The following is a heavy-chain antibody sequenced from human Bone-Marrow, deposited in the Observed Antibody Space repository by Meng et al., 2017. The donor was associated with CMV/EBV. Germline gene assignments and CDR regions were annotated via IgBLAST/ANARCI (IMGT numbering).Heavy chain of an antibody. D-gene: IGHD3/OR15-3a*01. CDR3: ARGITPFMTTSGLARRPPYGMDV. J-gene: IGHJ6*02. Sequence: GGSLRLSCAASGFTFSTYWMHWVRQAPGKGLVWVSRINSDGSRTNYADSVKGRFTISRDNAKNILFLQMNSLRAEDTAVYYCARGITPFMTTSGLARRPPYGMDVWGQGTKVTVSS. CDR1: GFTFSTYW. CDR2: INSDGSRT. V-gene: IGHV3-74*01.